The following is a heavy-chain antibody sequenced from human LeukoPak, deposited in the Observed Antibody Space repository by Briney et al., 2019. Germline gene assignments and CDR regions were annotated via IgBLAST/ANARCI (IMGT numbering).Heavy chain of an antibody. D-gene: IGHD6-13*01. CDR2: IGGSGDTT. J-gene: IGHJ4*02. CDR3: AKERSSIPAAANY. CDR1: GFTFSSHA. Sequence: PGGSLRLSCAASGFTFSSHAMSWVRQAPGKGLEWVSTIGGSGDTTFYADSVRGRFTISRDNSNNTLYLQMSSLRAEDTAVYYCAKERSSIPAAANYWGQGTLVTVSS. V-gene: IGHV3-23*01.